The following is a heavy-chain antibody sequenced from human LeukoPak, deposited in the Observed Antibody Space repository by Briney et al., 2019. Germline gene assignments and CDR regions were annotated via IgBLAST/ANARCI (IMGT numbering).Heavy chain of an antibody. CDR1: GFTFSSYA. D-gene: IGHD2-2*01. V-gene: IGHV3-23*01. CDR2: ISGSGGST. J-gene: IGHJ6*03. CDR3: RPVLPAAFLPSGNYMDV. Sequence: PGGSLRLSCAASGFTFSSYAMSWVRQAPGKGLEWVSAISGSGGSTYYADSVKGRFTISRDNSKNTLYLQMNRLRAEDTAVYYARPVLPAAFLPSGNYMDVWGKGTTVTVSS.